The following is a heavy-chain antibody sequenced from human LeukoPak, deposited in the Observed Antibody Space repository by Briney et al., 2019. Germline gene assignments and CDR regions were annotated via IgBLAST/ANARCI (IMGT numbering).Heavy chain of an antibody. J-gene: IGHJ6*02. V-gene: IGHV6-1*01. CDR3: TRGQDGMGV. CDR2: TYYRSQWYI. Sequence: SQTLSLTCVISGDSVTSKTAAWNWIRQSPSRGLEWLGRTYYRSQWYIDYAVSVRGRATINPDSPKNQFSLYLSSVTPEDTAVYYCTRGQDGMGVWGQGTTVTVSS. CDR1: GDSVTSKTAA.